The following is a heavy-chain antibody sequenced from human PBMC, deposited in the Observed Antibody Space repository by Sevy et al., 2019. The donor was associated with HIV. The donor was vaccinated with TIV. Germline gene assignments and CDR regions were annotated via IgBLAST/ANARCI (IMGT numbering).Heavy chain of an antibody. J-gene: IGHJ5*02. D-gene: IGHD6-13*01. CDR1: RFTFNSYA. V-gene: IGHV3-30*04. CDR2: ISYDGSFK. CDR3: AGDAAEGRYGSTWFSNWLDP. Sequence: GGSLRLSCAASRFTFNSYAMYWVRQAPGKGLEWVAVISYDGSFKNYADSVKGRFTISRDNSKNTVYLRMNSLRREDTAIYYCAGDAAEGRYGSTWFSNWLDPWGQGTLVTVSS.